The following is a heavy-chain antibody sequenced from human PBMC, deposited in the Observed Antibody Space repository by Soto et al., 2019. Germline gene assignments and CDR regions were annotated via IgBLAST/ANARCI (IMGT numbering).Heavy chain of an antibody. V-gene: IGHV4-31*03. Sequence: LSLTCSVSAGSISSDGFYWNWIRQPPGKGLEWIGYIYHSGGTYSSPSLRSRVTISVDTSKNQFTLKLSSVTAADTAVYYCARDRGGYGVFDYWGQGTLVTVSS. CDR2: IYHSGGT. J-gene: IGHJ4*02. CDR3: ARDRGGYGVFDY. CDR1: AGSISSDGFY. D-gene: IGHD5-12*01.